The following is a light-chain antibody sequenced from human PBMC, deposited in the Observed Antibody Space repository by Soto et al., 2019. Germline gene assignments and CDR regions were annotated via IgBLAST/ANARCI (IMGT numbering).Light chain of an antibody. CDR1: SSDVGGYNY. CDR2: DVS. V-gene: IGLV2-14*01. J-gene: IGLJ3*02. CDR3: SSYTSSSSWV. Sequence: QSVLTQPASVSGSPGQSITISCTGTSSDVGGYNYVSWYQQHPGKAPKLMIYDVSNRPSGGSNRVSGSKSGNTASLTISGVQAEDEADYYCSSYTSSSSWVFGGGTEVTVL.